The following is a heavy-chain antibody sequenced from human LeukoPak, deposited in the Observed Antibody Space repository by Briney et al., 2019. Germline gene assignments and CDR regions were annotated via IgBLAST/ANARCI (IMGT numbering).Heavy chain of an antibody. D-gene: IGHD2-15*01. V-gene: IGHV4-34*01. Sequence: SETLSLTCAVYGGSFSGYYWSWIRQPPGKGLEWIGEINHSGSTNYNPSLKSRVTISVDTSKNQFSLKLSSVTAADTAVYYCARGVGWYCSGGSCYWDYWGQGTLVTVSS. CDR3: ARGVGWYCSGGSCYWDY. CDR1: GGSFSGYY. J-gene: IGHJ4*02. CDR2: INHSGST.